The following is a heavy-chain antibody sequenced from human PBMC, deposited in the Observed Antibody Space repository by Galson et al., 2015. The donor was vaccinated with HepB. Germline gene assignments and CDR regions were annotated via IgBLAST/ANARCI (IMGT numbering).Heavy chain of an antibody. CDR1: GFTFSSYG. CDR2: ISYDGSNK. D-gene: IGHD2-15*01. CDR3: AREARIGSSYYFDY. J-gene: IGHJ4*02. V-gene: IGHV3-30*03. Sequence: SLRLSCAASGFTFSSYGMHWVRQAPGKGLEWVAVISYDGSNKYYADSVKGRFTIPRDNSKNTLYLQMNSLRAEDTAVYYCAREARIGSSYYFDYWGQGTLVTVSS.